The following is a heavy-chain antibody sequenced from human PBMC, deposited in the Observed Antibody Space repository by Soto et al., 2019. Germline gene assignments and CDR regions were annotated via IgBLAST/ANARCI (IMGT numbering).Heavy chain of an antibody. CDR2: IWYDGNNK. J-gene: IGHJ4*02. CDR3: ARGLHSLFDY. Sequence: SLRLSCAASGFTFSSYGMHWVRQAPGKGLEWVAVIWYDGNNKYYADSVKGRFTISRDNSKNTLYVQVTSLRAEDTAIYYCARGLHSLFDYWGQGTLVTVSS. V-gene: IGHV3-33*01. CDR1: GFTFSSYG. D-gene: IGHD2-15*01.